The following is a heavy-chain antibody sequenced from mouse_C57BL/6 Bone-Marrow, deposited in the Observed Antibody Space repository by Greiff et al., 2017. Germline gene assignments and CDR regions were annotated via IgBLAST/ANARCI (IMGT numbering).Heavy chain of an antibody. J-gene: IGHJ4*01. Sequence: EVKLQESGGGLVKPGGSLKLSCAASGFTFSDYGMHWVRQAPEKGLEWVAYISSGSSTIYYADTVKGRFTISRDNAKNTLFLQMTSLRSEDTAMYYCARKRRVPMDYWGQGTSVTVSS. CDR2: ISSGSSTI. CDR3: ARKRRVPMDY. V-gene: IGHV5-17*01. CDR1: GFTFSDYG.